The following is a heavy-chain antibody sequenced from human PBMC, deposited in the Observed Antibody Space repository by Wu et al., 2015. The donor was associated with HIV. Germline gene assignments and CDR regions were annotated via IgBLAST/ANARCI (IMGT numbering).Heavy chain of an antibody. CDR2: ISAYDGKT. V-gene: IGHV1-18*01. D-gene: IGHD3-22*01. CDR3: ARDIKYDFDTSGYLTFDF. Sequence: QVQLVQSGAEVKKPGTSVKVSCKTSGYTFTNYGISWVRQAPGQGLEWLGWISAYDGKTKYARKVQGRVTMTTETSTTTAYMELRNLRSDDTGVYYCARDIKYDFDTSGYLTFDFWGQGALVTVSS. J-gene: IGHJ4*02. CDR1: GYTFTNYG.